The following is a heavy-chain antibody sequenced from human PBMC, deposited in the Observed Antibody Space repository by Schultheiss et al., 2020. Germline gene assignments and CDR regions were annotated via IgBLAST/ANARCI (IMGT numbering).Heavy chain of an antibody. CDR3: ARDIDHDYGEQSPYFDY. Sequence: GGSLRLSCAASGFTFSSYGMHWVRQAPGKGLEWVAVISYDGSNKYYADSVKGRFTISRDNSKNTLYLQMNSLRAEDTAVYYCARDIDHDYGEQSPYFDYWGQGTLVTVSS. CDR1: GFTFSSYG. CDR2: ISYDGSNK. D-gene: IGHD4-17*01. V-gene: IGHV3-30*03. J-gene: IGHJ4*02.